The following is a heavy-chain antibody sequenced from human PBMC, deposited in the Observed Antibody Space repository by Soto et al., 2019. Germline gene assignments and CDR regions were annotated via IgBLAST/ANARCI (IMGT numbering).Heavy chain of an antibody. J-gene: IGHJ4*02. V-gene: IGHV4-34*01. CDR1: GGSFSDYI. Sequence: SETLSLTCDVYGGSFSDYIWTWIRQTPGKGLQWIGQINHSGSANYNPPLKSRVTISVHTSSSQFSLKLSSVTAADTAVYYCARHPGYYDILTGDTTYYFDYWGQGILVTGSS. CDR3: ARHPGYYDILTGDTTYYFDY. D-gene: IGHD3-9*01. CDR2: INHSGSA.